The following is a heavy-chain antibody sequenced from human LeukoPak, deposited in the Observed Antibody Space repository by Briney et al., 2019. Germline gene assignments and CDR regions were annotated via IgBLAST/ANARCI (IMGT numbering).Heavy chain of an antibody. Sequence: GGSLRLSCGASGFTVSTNYMSWVRQAPGKGLEWVSIIYSGGSTYYADSVKGRFTISRDNSKNTLYLQMNSLRAEDTAVYYCARDSGIYDSSGYYGLSYYGMDVWGQGTTVTVSS. J-gene: IGHJ6*02. CDR2: IYSGGST. CDR1: GFTVSTNY. D-gene: IGHD3-22*01. CDR3: ARDSGIYDSSGYYGLSYYGMDV. V-gene: IGHV3-66*01.